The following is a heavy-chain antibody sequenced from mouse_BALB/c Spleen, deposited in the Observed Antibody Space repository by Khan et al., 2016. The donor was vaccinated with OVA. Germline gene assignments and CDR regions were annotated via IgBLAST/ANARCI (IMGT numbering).Heavy chain of an antibody. CDR1: GYSITSGYF. CDR2: IRYDGNS. Sequence: EVQLQESGPGLVKPSQSLSLTCSVTGYSITSGYFWNWIRQFPGNNLEWMGYIRYDGNSNYNPSLKNRFSITRDTSKNHFFLKLNSVTPEDTATYYCARGGSSGPAWFAYWGQGTLVTVSA. V-gene: IGHV3-6*02. J-gene: IGHJ3*01. CDR3: ARGGSSGPAWFAY. D-gene: IGHD3-1*01.